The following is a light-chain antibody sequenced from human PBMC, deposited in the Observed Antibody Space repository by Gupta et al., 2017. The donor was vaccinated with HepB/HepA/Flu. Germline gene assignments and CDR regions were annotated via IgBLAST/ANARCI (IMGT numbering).Light chain of an antibody. CDR2: NDN. J-gene: IGLJ1*01. V-gene: IGLV1-47*02. CDR3: VGWDDSLSGYV. Sequence: QPVLTQPPSACGTPGQRVHISVSGSSSNIGNDNAYWYQQLPGTAPKLLIYNDNQRRAGVPDRFSGSKSGTTASLAISGLRSEDEADYYCVGWDDSLSGYVFGAGTKVTVL. CDR1: SSNIGNDN.